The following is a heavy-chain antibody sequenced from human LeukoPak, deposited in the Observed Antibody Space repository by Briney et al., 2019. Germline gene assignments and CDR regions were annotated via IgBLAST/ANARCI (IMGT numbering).Heavy chain of an antibody. CDR2: MNPNSGNT. V-gene: IGHV1-8*01. CDR3: ARGNSVVVPAAIKGFDY. CDR1: GYTFTSYD. D-gene: IGHD2-2*02. J-gene: IGHJ4*02. Sequence: ASVKVSCKASGYTFTSYDINWVRQATGQGLEWMGWMNPNSGNTGYAQNFQGRVTITRNTSISTAYMELSSLRSEDTAVYYCARGNSVVVPAAIKGFDYWGQGTLVTVSS.